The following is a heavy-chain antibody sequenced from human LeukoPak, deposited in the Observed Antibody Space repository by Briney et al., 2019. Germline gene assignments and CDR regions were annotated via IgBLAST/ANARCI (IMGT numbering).Heavy chain of an antibody. Sequence: PSETLSLTCTVSGGSTSSYYWSWIRQPPGKGLEWIGYIYTSGSTNYNPSLKSRVTISVDTSKNQFSLKLSSVTAADAAVYYCARLWVSTTYDAFDLWGQGTMVTVSS. J-gene: IGHJ3*01. D-gene: IGHD1-26*01. CDR2: IYTSGST. CDR1: GGSTSSYY. CDR3: ARLWVSTTYDAFDL. V-gene: IGHV4-4*09.